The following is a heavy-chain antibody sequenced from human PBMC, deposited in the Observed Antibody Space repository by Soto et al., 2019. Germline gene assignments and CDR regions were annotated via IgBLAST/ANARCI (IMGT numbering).Heavy chain of an antibody. D-gene: IGHD6-13*01. CDR1: GFTFSSYA. Sequence: GGSLRLSCAASGFTFSSYAMSWVRQAPGKGLEWVSTISGSGESTYYLDSVKGRFTISRDNSKDTLYLQMTSLRVEDTALYHCVKGGASYTSCWYANWGQGILVTVSS. V-gene: IGHV3-23*01. CDR2: ISGSGEST. CDR3: VKGGASYTSCWYAN. J-gene: IGHJ4*02.